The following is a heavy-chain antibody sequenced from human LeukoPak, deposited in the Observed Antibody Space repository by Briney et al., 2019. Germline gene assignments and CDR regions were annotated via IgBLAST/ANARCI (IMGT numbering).Heavy chain of an antibody. CDR1: GFTFTSYT. J-gene: IGHJ4*02. CDR3: ARSRDTAMVTDFDY. D-gene: IGHD5-18*01. Sequence: PGGSLRLSCAASGFTFTSYTMNWVRQAPGEGLEWVSSITSSSSYIYYADSVKGRFTISRDNAMNSLYLQMNSLRAEDTAVYYCARSRDTAMVTDFDYWGQGTLVTVSS. CDR2: ITSSSSYI. V-gene: IGHV3-21*01.